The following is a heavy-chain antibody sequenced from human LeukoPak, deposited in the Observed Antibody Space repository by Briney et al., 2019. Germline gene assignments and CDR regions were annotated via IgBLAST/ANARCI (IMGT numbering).Heavy chain of an antibody. CDR2: INHSGST. CDR1: GGSFNGYY. D-gene: IGHD1-26*01. V-gene: IGHV4-34*01. CDR3: ARSRFSIVGASHLDY. Sequence: SETLSLTCAVYGGSFNGYYWSWIRQPPGKRLEWIGKINHSGSTNYNPSLKSRVTISVDTSKNQFSLKLSSVTAADTAVYYCARSRFSIVGASHLDYWGQGTLVTVSS. J-gene: IGHJ4*02.